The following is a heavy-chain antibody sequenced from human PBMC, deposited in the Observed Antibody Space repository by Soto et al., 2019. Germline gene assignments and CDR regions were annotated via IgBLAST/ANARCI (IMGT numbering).Heavy chain of an antibody. CDR1: GFTFNYYA. Sequence: EVQLLESGGGLVQPGGSLRLSCAASGFTFNYYAMSWVRQAPGKGLEWVSSISASGDSTYYADSVKGRFTISRDNSKNTLYLQMNSLKADDSAVYYCAKHHSAGDYVDSWGQGTLVTVS. V-gene: IGHV3-23*01. D-gene: IGHD2-15*01. CDR2: ISASGDST. J-gene: IGHJ4*02. CDR3: AKHHSAGDYVDS.